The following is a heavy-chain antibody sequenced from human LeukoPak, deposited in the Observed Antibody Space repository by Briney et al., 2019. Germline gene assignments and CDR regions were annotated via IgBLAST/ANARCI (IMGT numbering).Heavy chain of an antibody. J-gene: IGHJ4*02. CDR3: ARIPVWGVIGFDY. Sequence: PSETLSLTCAVYGGSFSGYYWSWIRQPPGKGLEWLGEINHSGSTNYNPSLKSRVTISVDTSKNQFSLKLSSVTAADTAVYYCARIPVWGVIGFDYWGQGTLVTVSS. CDR1: GGSFSGYY. D-gene: IGHD3-10*01. CDR2: INHSGST. V-gene: IGHV4-34*01.